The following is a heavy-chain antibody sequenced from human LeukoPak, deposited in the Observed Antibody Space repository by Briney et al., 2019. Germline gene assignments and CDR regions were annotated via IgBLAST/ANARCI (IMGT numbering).Heavy chain of an antibody. J-gene: IGHJ4*02. D-gene: IGHD3-10*01. CDR2: ISSSSSYI. Sequence: GGSXRLSCAASGFTFSSYSMNWVRQAPGKGLAWVSSISSSSSYIYYADSVKGRFTISRDNAKNSLYLQMNSLRAQDTAVYYCARDGLDYYGSGRDWGQGTLVTVSS. CDR3: ARDGLDYYGSGRD. CDR1: GFTFSSYS. V-gene: IGHV3-21*01.